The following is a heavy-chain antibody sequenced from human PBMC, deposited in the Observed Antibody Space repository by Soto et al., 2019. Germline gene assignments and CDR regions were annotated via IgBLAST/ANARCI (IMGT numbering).Heavy chain of an antibody. J-gene: IGHJ6*02. CDR1: GGSISSSSYY. Sequence: SETLSLTCTVSGGSISSSSYYWGWIRQPPGKGLEWIGYIYYSGSTNYNPSLKSRVTISVDTSKNQFSLKLSSVTAADTAVYYCARTNPDYDFWSGYYGKYYYYGMDVWGQGTTVTVSS. D-gene: IGHD3-3*01. CDR3: ARTNPDYDFWSGYYGKYYYYGMDV. CDR2: IYYSGST. V-gene: IGHV4-61*05.